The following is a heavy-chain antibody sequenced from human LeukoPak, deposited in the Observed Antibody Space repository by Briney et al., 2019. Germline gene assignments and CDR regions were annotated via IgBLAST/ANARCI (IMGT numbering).Heavy chain of an antibody. J-gene: IGHJ6*02. CDR2: VIPIFGTA. CDR3: ARPIKRGYDFWVDYYYGMDV. CDR1: GGTFSSYA. D-gene: IGHD3-3*01. V-gene: IGHV1-69*13. Sequence: GASVTVSCKASGGTFSSYAISWVRQAPGQGLEWMGGVIPIFGTANYAQKFQGRVTITADESTSTAYMELSSLRSEDTAVYYCARPIKRGYDFWVDYYYGMDVWGQGTTVTVSS.